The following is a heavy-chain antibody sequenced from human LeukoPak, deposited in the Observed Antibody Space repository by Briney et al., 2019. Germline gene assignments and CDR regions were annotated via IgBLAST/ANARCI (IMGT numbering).Heavy chain of an antibody. CDR3: ARGRSSSWYGNRNAVIGKTGFDY. J-gene: IGHJ4*02. Sequence: SETLSLTCAVYGGSFSGYYWSWSRQPPGKGLEWSGEINHSGSTNYNPSLKSRVTISVDTSKNQFSLKLSSVTAADTAVYYCARGRSSSWYGNRNAVIGKTGFDYWGQGTLVTVSS. V-gene: IGHV4-34*01. D-gene: IGHD6-13*01. CDR1: GGSFSGYY. CDR2: INHSGST.